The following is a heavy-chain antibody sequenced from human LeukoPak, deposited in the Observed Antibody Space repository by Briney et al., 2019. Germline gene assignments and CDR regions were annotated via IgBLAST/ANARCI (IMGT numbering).Heavy chain of an antibody. CDR3: ARGCYVDTAMVPRANNWFDP. Sequence: PSETLSLTCTVSGGSISSYYWSWIRQPPGKGLEWIGYIYYTGGTNYNPSLKSRVTISVDTSKNQFSLKLSSVTAADTAVYYCARGCYVDTAMVPRANNWFDPWGQGTLVTVSS. CDR1: GGSISSYY. CDR2: IYYTGGT. D-gene: IGHD5-18*01. J-gene: IGHJ5*02. V-gene: IGHV4-59*12.